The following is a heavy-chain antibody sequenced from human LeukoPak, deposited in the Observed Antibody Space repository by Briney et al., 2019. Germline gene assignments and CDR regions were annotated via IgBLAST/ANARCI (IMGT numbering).Heavy chain of an antibody. CDR1: GFTFSSYW. D-gene: IGHD1-7*01. CDR2: INSDGSST. Sequence: GGSLRLSCAASGFTFSSYWMHWVRQAPGKGLVWVSRINSDGSSTSYADSVKGRFTISRDNAKNTLYLQMNSLRAEDTAVYYCAKENWNYVGMDVWGKGTTVTASS. J-gene: IGHJ6*04. CDR3: AKENWNYVGMDV. V-gene: IGHV3-74*01.